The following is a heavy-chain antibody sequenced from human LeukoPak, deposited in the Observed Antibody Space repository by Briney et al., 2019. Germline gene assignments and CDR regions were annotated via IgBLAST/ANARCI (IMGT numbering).Heavy chain of an antibody. CDR2: INHSGIT. CDR3: AKAPGWPAGRSGSLLY. D-gene: IGHD1-26*01. Sequence: PSETLSLTCAVYGGSVSGDYGIWIRQTPGKGLEWIGEINHSGITNYNPSFKSRVAISVDTSKNQFSLKLSSVTAADTAIYYCAKAPGWPAGRSGSLLYWGQGTLVTVSS. CDR1: GGSVSGDY. J-gene: IGHJ4*02. V-gene: IGHV4-34*01.